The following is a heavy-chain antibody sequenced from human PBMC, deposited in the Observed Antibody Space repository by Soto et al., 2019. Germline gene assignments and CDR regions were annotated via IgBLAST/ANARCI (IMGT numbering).Heavy chain of an antibody. CDR1: GGSISSYY. D-gene: IGHD3-3*01. CDR2: IYTSGST. V-gene: IGHV4-4*07. J-gene: IGHJ6*02. Sequence: PSETLSLTCTVSGGSISSYYWSWIRQPAGKGLEWIGRIYTSGSTNYNPSLKSRVTMSVGTSKNQFSLKLSSVTAADTAVYYRARGLSNRKYYDFWSGHHDSAYYYYGMDVWGQGTTVTVSS. CDR3: ARGLSNRKYYDFWSGHHDSAYYYYGMDV.